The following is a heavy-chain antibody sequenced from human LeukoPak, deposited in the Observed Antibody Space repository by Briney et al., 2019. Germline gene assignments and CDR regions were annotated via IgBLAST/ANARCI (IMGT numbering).Heavy chain of an antibody. Sequence: GGSLRLSCAASGFTFSSYSMNWVRQAPGKGLEWVSGISWNSGSIGYADSVKGRFTISRDNAKNSLYLQMNSLRAEDTALYYCAKDIMGSGWAYFDYWGQGTLVTVSS. CDR3: AKDIMGSGWAYFDY. CDR1: GFTFSSYS. D-gene: IGHD6-19*01. J-gene: IGHJ4*02. V-gene: IGHV3-9*01. CDR2: ISWNSGSI.